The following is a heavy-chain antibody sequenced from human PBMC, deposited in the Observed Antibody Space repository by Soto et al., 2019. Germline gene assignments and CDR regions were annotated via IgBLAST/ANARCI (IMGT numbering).Heavy chain of an antibody. D-gene: IGHD4-17*01. Sequence: EVQLVESGGGLTRPGGSLRLSCAVSGFTVSSNHVTWVRQATGKGLQWVSAIYNDGSPYYADSVKGRFTISRDNSKSAVFLQMNSLRAEDTAVYYCVGYGGNFVCGQGTLVTVSS. J-gene: IGHJ4*02. CDR2: IYNDGSP. V-gene: IGHV3-53*01. CDR3: VGYGGNFV. CDR1: GFTVSSNH.